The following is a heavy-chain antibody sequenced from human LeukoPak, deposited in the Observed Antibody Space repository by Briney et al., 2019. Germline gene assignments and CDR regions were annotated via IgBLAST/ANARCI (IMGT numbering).Heavy chain of an antibody. Sequence: GGSLRLSCAASGFTFSSYGMHWVRQAPGKGLEWVAFIRYDGSNKYYADSVRGRFTISRDNSKNTLYLQMNSLRAEDTAVYYCARDRGYCSGGSCQRWFDPWGQGTLVTVSS. J-gene: IGHJ5*02. CDR1: GFTFSSYG. CDR3: ARDRGYCSGGSCQRWFDP. V-gene: IGHV3-30*02. D-gene: IGHD2-15*01. CDR2: IRYDGSNK.